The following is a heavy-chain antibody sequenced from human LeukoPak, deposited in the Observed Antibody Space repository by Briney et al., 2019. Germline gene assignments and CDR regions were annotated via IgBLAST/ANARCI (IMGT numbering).Heavy chain of an antibody. V-gene: IGHV3-7*03. D-gene: IGHD5-24*01. CDR2: IKEDGTET. J-gene: IGHJ4*02. CDR3: AKEGRSLQTY. Sequence: GGSLRLSCAASGFMFSSNWMSWVRLAPGKGLEWVANIKEDGTETYYMDSVKGRFTISRDNAKNSLYLQMNSLRVEDTAVYYCAKEGRSLQTYWGQGTLVTVSS. CDR1: GFMFSSNW.